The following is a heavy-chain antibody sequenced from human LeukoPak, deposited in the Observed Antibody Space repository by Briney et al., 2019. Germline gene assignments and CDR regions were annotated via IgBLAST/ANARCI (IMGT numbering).Heavy chain of an antibody. D-gene: IGHD3-10*02. CDR1: GFPFSNYA. J-gene: IGHJ4*02. CDR3: ARDRTWEIYVLGWYFDY. Sequence: PGGSLRLSCAASGFPFSNYAMHWVRQAPGKGLEWVAVISYDGSNKYYADSVKGRFTISRDSSKNTLFPQLNSLRAEDTAVYYCARDRTWEIYVLGWYFDYWGQGTLVTVSS. CDR2: ISYDGSNK. V-gene: IGHV3-30*04.